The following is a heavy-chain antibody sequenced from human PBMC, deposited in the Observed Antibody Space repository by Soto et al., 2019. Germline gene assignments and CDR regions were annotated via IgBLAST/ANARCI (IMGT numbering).Heavy chain of an antibody. CDR1: GFTFHDYV. CDR2: ISWSGLTS. V-gene: IGHV3-43*01. CDR3: VKDRYNWHSTRTGSYYYGMDV. D-gene: IGHD1-7*01. Sequence: QLVESGGAVAQPGGSLRLSCAASGFTFHDYVMHWVRQAPGKGLEWVSLISWSGLTSYYTDSVKGRFTISIDNSKNSLYLQMNSLSIEATALYYCVKDRYNWHSTRTGSYYYGMDVWGKGTTVTVSP. J-gene: IGHJ6*04.